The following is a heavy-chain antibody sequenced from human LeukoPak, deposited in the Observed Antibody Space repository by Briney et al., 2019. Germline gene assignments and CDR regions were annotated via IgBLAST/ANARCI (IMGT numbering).Heavy chain of an antibody. CDR3: ARGGDCGGDCYSSPTDY. CDR2: MNPNSGNT. D-gene: IGHD2-21*01. J-gene: IGHJ4*02. Sequence: GASVKVSCKASGYTFTSYDINRVRPATGQGLEWMGWMNPNSGNTGYAQKFQGRVTMTRNTSISTAYMELSSLRSEDTDVYYCARGGDCGGDCYSSPTDYWGQGTLVTVSS. CDR1: GYTFTSYD. V-gene: IGHV1-8*01.